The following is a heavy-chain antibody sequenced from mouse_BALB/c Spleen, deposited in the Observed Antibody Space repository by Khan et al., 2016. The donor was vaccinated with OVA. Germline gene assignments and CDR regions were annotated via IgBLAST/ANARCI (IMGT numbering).Heavy chain of an antibody. J-gene: IGHJ2*01. Sequence: VQLKQSGPGLVKPSQSLSLTCTVTGYSIASDYAWNWLRQFPGNKLEWMGFISYSGNTNYTPSLKSRISITRDTSKNQFFLQLNSVTSEDTATDYCARVYGGDFDYWGQGTTLTVSS. CDR3: ARVYGGDFDY. CDR2: ISYSGNT. CDR1: GYSIASDYA. V-gene: IGHV3-2*02. D-gene: IGHD1-1*01.